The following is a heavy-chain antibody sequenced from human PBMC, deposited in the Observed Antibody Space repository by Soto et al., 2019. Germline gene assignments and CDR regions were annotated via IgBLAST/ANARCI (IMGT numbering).Heavy chain of an antibody. J-gene: IGHJ4*02. D-gene: IGHD3-3*01. CDR2: IYPSDPDT. CDR1: GYNFVGYW. V-gene: IGHV5-51*01. Sequence: GESLKISCKGSGYNFVGYWIAWVRQMPGKGLELMGIIYPSDPDTRYRPSFQGQVTISADKSISSAYLQWSSLRASDTAMYYCARGGVSTRTFDYWGQGTPVTVSS. CDR3: ARGGVSTRTFDY.